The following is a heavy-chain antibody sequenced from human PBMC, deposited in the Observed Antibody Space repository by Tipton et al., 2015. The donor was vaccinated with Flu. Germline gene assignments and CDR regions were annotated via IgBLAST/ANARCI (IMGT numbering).Heavy chain of an antibody. CDR3: ARALWTGYVDY. J-gene: IGHJ4*01. CDR1: GDSIGSDYY. D-gene: IGHD3/OR15-3a*01. V-gene: IGHV4-38-2*01. Sequence: TLSLTCSVSGDSIGSDYYWGWIRQPPGKGLQWIGNIYRGGNTYYNPSLTSRVTISVDKSKNQFSLRLSSVTAADTAVYYCARALWTGYVDYWGQGTLVTVSS. CDR2: IYRGGNT.